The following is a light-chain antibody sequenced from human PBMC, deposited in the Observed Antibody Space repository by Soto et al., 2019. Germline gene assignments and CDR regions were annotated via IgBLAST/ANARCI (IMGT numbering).Light chain of an antibody. CDR3: QQYFSYSPYT. CDR1: QSISAW. Sequence: DIQMTQSPSTLSASVGDRVTITCRASQSISAWLAWYQQKPGKAPNLLIYDVSTLDSGVPSRFSGSASGTEFTLTISSLESDDFATYYCQQYFSYSPYTFGQGTNLEIK. V-gene: IGKV1-5*01. CDR2: DVS. J-gene: IGKJ2*01.